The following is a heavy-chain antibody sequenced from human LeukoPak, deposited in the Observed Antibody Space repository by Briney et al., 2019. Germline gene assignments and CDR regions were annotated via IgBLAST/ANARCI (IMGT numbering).Heavy chain of an antibody. V-gene: IGHV4-34*01. J-gene: IGHJ4*02. Sequence: SETLSLTCAVYGGSFSGYYWSWIRQPPGKGLEWIGEINHSRSTNYNPSLKSRVTISVDTSKNQFSLKLSSVTAADTAVYYCARGEYSGYYDYWGQGTLVTVSS. CDR1: GGSFSGYY. D-gene: IGHD5-12*01. CDR2: INHSRST. CDR3: ARGEYSGYYDY.